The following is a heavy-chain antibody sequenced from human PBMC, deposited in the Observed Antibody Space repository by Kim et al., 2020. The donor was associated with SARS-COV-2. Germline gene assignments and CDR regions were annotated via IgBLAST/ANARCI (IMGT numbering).Heavy chain of an antibody. CDR3: ARSDYDFWSGYTY. Sequence: SETLSLTCTVSGGSISSYYWSWIRQPPGKGLEWIGYIYYSGSTNYNPSLKSRVTISVDTSKNQFSLKLSSVTAADTAVYYCARSDYDFWSGYTYWGQGTLVPVSS. V-gene: IGHV4-59*13. J-gene: IGHJ4*02. D-gene: IGHD3-3*01. CDR1: GGSISSYY. CDR2: IYYSGST.